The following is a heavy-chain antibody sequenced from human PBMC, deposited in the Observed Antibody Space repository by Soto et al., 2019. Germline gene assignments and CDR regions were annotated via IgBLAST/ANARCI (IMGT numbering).Heavy chain of an antibody. J-gene: IGHJ3*02. CDR1: GFTFSNYG. CDR2: IWYDGRNK. CDR3: ARDQVAATQKAVAFDI. Sequence: QVQLVESGGGVVQPGTSLRLSCAASGFTFSNYGMHWVRQAPGKGLEWVSIIWYDGRNKYYVDSVRGRFTISRDNSKNTVYLQMNSLRAEDTAVYYCARDQVAATQKAVAFDIWGQGTMVTVSS. D-gene: IGHD2-15*01. V-gene: IGHV3-33*01.